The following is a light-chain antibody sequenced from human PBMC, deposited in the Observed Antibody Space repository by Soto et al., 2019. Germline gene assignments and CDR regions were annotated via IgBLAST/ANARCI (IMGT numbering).Light chain of an antibody. V-gene: IGLV2-14*01. CDR2: EVT. Sequence: QSALTQPTSVSGSPGQSITISCTGTSSDVGSYDFVSWFQQHPGKAPKLRIYEVTNRPSGVSYRFSGSKSGNTASLTISGLQAEDEADYYCSSFTTTNTWVFGGGTKLTVL. CDR1: SSDVGSYDF. CDR3: SSFTTTNTWV. J-gene: IGLJ3*02.